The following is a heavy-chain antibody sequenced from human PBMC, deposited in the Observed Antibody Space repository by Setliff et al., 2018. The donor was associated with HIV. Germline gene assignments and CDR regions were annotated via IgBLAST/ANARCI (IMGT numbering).Heavy chain of an antibody. V-gene: IGHV4-39*02. CDR2: IYYSGST. CDR3: ARDRLGGDYYYMDV. J-gene: IGHJ6*03. CDR1: GGSISSGSYY. Sequence: SETLSLTCTVSGGSISSGSYYWSWIRQPPGKGLEWIGSIYYSGSTYYNPSLKSRVTISVDTSKNQFSLKLSSVTAADTAVYYCARDRLGGDYYYMDVWGKGTTVTVSS. D-gene: IGHD7-27*01.